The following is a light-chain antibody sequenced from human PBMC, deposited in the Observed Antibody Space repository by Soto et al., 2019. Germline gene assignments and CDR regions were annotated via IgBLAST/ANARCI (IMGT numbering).Light chain of an antibody. CDR2: DTS. CDR3: QQRSNWPLT. V-gene: IGKV3-11*01. CDR1: QSVRNY. J-gene: IGKJ4*01. Sequence: EIVLTQSPATLSLSPGERATLSCRASQSVRNYLAWYQQKPGQAPRLLIYDTSNRATGIPARFSGSGSETDVTLTISRLEPEDFAVYYCQQRSNWPLTFGGGTKGEIK.